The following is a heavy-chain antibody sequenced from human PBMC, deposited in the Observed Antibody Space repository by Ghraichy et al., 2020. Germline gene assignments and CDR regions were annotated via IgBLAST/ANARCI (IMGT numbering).Heavy chain of an antibody. Sequence: GGSLRLSCAASGFTFSTYDMHWVRQPTGKGLEWVSAIGTSGDTYYAGSVKGRFTISRENAKNSLYLQMNSLRAGDTAVYYCARERRYNFGSGSYSYGMDVWGRGTTVTVSS. D-gene: IGHD3-10*01. J-gene: IGHJ6*02. CDR3: ARERRYNFGSGSYSYGMDV. CDR1: GFTFSTYD. CDR2: IGTSGDT. V-gene: IGHV3-13*01.